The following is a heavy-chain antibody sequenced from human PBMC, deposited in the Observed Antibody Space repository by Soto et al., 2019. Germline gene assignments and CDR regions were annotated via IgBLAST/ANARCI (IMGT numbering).Heavy chain of an antibody. D-gene: IGHD6-13*01. Sequence: SETLSLTCTVSGGSLGSSSYYWGWIRQSPGKGLEWIGNIYYSGNTFYNPSLKSRVTISVDTSKNQFYLHLSSVTAADTAIFYCASIAAPGTTHFDFWGQGTLVTVS. V-gene: IGHV4-39*01. CDR2: IYYSGNT. J-gene: IGHJ4*02. CDR3: ASIAAPGTTHFDF. CDR1: GGSLGSSSYY.